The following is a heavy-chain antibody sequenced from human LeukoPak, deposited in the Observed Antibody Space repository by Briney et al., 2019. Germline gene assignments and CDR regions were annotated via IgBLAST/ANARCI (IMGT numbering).Heavy chain of an antibody. CDR3: ARDHDGSSSSGY. CDR1: GFTFSTYS. CDR2: ISSSSSYI. Sequence: RGSLRLSCAASGFTFSTYSMNWVRQAPGKGLEWVSSISSSSSYIYYADSVKGRFTISRDNAKNSLYLQMNSLRAEDTAVYYCARDHDGSSSSGYWGQGTLVTVSS. V-gene: IGHV3-21*01. D-gene: IGHD6-6*01. J-gene: IGHJ4*02.